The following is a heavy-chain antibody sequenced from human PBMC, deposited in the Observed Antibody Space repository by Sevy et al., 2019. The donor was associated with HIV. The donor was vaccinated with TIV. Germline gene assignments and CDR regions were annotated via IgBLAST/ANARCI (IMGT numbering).Heavy chain of an antibody. V-gene: IGHV3-7*01. CDR1: GFTFSSYR. Sequence: GGSLRLSCAASGFTFSSYRMSWVRQAPGKGLEWVANIKQDGSEKYYVDSVKGRFTISRDNAKNSLYLQMNSLRAEDTAVYYCARVAYYDFWSGSLLGHYYYYGMDVWGQGTTVTVSS. J-gene: IGHJ6*02. D-gene: IGHD3-3*01. CDR3: ARVAYYDFWSGSLLGHYYYYGMDV. CDR2: IKQDGSEK.